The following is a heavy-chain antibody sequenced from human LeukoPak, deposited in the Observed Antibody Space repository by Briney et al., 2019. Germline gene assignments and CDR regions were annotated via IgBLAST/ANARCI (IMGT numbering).Heavy chain of an antibody. CDR2: IYSGGST. J-gene: IGHJ6*02. CDR3: ARSPSYNWNYYYYGMDV. V-gene: IGHV3-66*02. Sequence: GGSLRLSCAVSGLTVSSNYMSWVRQAPGKGREGVSVIYSGGSTYYADSVKGRFTISRDNSKNTLYLQMNSLRAEDTAVYYCARSPSYNWNYYYYGMDVWGQGTTVTVSS. D-gene: IGHD1-20*01. CDR1: GLTVSSNY.